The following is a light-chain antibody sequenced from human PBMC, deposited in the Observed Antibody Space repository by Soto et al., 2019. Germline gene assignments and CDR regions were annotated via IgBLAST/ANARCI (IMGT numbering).Light chain of an antibody. J-gene: IGLJ1*01. CDR1: SSDIGAYNY. Sequence: QSVLTQPASVPGSPGQSITISCTGTSSDIGAYNYVSWYQQYPGKAPKLMIYGVTNRPSGVSNRFSGSKTGNTASLTISGLQAEDEADYFCFSFTTDWTHVFGTGTKVTVL. CDR3: FSFTTDWTHV. V-gene: IGLV2-14*01. CDR2: GVT.